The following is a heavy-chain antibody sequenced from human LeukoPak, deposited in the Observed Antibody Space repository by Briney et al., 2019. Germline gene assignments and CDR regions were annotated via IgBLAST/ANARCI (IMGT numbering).Heavy chain of an antibody. V-gene: IGHV3-30*18. D-gene: IGHD5-12*01. CDR2: ISYDGSNK. CDR3: AKGGGYEAQYYYYHLDV. Sequence: GSLRPSCAASGVTFSNYGMHWVRQAPGKGLEWVAVISYDGSNKYYADSVKGRFTISRDNSKNTLYLQMNSLRAEDTAVYYCAKGGGYEAQYYYYHLDVWGKGTMVTISS. CDR1: GVTFSNYG. J-gene: IGHJ6*03.